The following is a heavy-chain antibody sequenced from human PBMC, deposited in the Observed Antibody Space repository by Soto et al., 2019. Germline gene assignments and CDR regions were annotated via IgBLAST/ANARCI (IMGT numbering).Heavy chain of an antibody. V-gene: IGHV1-2*02. D-gene: IGHD6-19*01. CDR3: ARGFVSSGWYVFDY. CDR2: INPNSGGT. J-gene: IGHJ4*02. Sequence: ASVKVSCKASGYTFTGYYMHWVRQAPGQGLEWMGWINPNSGGTNYAQKFQGRVTMTRDTSISTAYMELSRLRSDDTAVYYCARGFVSSGWYVFDYWGQGALVTVSS. CDR1: GYTFTGYY.